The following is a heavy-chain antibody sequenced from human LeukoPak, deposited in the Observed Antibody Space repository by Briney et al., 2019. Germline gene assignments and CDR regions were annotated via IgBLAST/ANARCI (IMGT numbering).Heavy chain of an antibody. CDR2: INSDGSST. Sequence: PGGSLRLSCAASGFTFSSYWMHWVRQAPGKGLVWVSRINSDGSSTSYADSVKGRFTISRDNAKNTLYLQMNSLRAEDTAVYYCARVVAVDYYDSSGSYDYWGQGTLVIVS. D-gene: IGHD3-22*01. J-gene: IGHJ4*02. CDR3: ARVVAVDYYDSSGSYDY. CDR1: GFTFSSYW. V-gene: IGHV3-74*01.